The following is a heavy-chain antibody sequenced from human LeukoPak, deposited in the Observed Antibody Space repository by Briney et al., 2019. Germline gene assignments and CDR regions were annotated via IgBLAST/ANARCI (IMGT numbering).Heavy chain of an antibody. CDR3: ARTAMTYVPIDY. CDR2: INHSEST. Sequence: SETLSLTCAVYGGSFSGYYWSWIRQPPGKGLEWIGEINHSESTNYNPSLKSRVTISVDTSKNQFSLKLSSVTAADTAVYYCARTAMTYVPIDYWGQGTLVTVSS. D-gene: IGHD5-18*01. V-gene: IGHV4-34*01. J-gene: IGHJ4*02. CDR1: GGSFSGYY.